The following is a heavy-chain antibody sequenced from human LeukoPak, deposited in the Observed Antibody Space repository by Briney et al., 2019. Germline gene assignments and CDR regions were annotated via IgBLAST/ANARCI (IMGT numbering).Heavy chain of an antibody. D-gene: IGHD1-26*01. Sequence: SETLSLTCTVSGGSISTNTYYWGWIRQPPGKGLEWIGNIYYSGSTYYNPSLKSRLTISVDTSKNQFSLELSSVTAADTAVYYCARPRTDSGSYVDYWGQGALVTVSS. CDR3: ARPRTDSGSYVDY. CDR1: GGSISTNTYY. CDR2: IYYSGST. V-gene: IGHV4-39*01. J-gene: IGHJ4*02.